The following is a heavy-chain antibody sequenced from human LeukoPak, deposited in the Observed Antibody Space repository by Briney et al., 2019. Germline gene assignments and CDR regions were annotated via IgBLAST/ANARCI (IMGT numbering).Heavy chain of an antibody. Sequence: SQTLSLTCTVSGGSISSGGYYWSWIRQHPGKGLEWIGYIYYSGSTYYNPSLKSRVTISVDTSKNQFSLKLSSVTAADTAVYYCAREGPTSSSWRHRPDYWGQGTLVTVSS. CDR1: GGSISSGGYY. CDR2: IYYSGST. V-gene: IGHV4-31*03. J-gene: IGHJ4*02. D-gene: IGHD6-13*01. CDR3: AREGPTSSSWRHRPDY.